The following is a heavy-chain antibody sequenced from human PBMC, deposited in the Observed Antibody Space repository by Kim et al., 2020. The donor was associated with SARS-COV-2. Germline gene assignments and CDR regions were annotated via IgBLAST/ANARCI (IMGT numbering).Heavy chain of an antibody. CDR3: AKDMGYSSSGLRGLGYYYYGMDV. Sequence: GGSLRLSCAASGFTFDDYAMHWVRQAPGKGLEWVSLISWDGGSTYYADSVKGRFTISRDNSKNSLYLQMNSLRAEDTALYYCAKDMGYSSSGLRGLGYYYYGMDVWGQGTTVTVSS. V-gene: IGHV3-43D*03. J-gene: IGHJ6*02. D-gene: IGHD6-13*01. CDR2: ISWDGGST. CDR1: GFTFDDYA.